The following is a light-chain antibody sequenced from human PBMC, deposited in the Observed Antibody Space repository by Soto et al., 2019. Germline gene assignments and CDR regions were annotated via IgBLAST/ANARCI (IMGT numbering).Light chain of an antibody. V-gene: IGKV3-20*01. Sequence: ETVLTQSPGTLSLSTGEGATLSCRASQSLGNNYLAWYQQRPGQAPRLLIYGASNRATGIPNRFSGSGSGTDFTLTISRLEPQDFAVYYCHQYINPPQTFGQGTKVDI. CDR3: HQYINPPQT. CDR1: QSLGNNY. J-gene: IGKJ1*01. CDR2: GAS.